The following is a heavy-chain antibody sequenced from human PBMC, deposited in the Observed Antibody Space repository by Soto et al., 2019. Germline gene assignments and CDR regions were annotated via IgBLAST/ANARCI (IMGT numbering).Heavy chain of an antibody. V-gene: IGHV4-30-4*08. CDR3: ARQGAIDVSNGHVDQ. J-gene: IGHJ5*02. CDR1: GASINSPDYF. D-gene: IGHD2-8*01. CDR2: IYFNGSS. Sequence: QVSLQESGPRLVKPSQTLSLTCTFSGASINSPDYFWTWIRQPPGKGLEWIGYIYFNGSSYYTPSLRSRASISLETSKNQFSLSLASVSAADTAIYYCARQGAIDVSNGHVDQWGRGTLVTVSP.